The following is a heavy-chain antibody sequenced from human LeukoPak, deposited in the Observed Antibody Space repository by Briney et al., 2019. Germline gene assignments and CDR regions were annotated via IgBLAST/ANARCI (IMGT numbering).Heavy chain of an antibody. CDR1: GGSISSSSYY. V-gene: IGHV4-39*07. J-gene: IGHJ4*02. CDR2: IYYSGST. Sequence: PSETLSLTCTVSGGSISSSSYYWGWIRQPPGKGLEWIGSIYYSGSTYYNPSLKSRVTISVDTSKNQFSLKLSSVTAADTAVYYCARASCGGDCLKFDYWGQGTLVTVSS. D-gene: IGHD2-21*02. CDR3: ARASCGGDCLKFDY.